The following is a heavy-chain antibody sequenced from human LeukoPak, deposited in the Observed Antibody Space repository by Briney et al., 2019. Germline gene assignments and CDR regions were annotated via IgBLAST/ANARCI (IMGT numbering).Heavy chain of an antibody. CDR2: IYYSGST. V-gene: IGHV4-59*01. CDR3: ARSFPTTDSYLDY. D-gene: IGHD4-11*01. Sequence: SETLSLTCTVSGGSISSYYWSWIRQPPGKGLEWIGYIYYSGSTNYNPSLKSRVTISVDTSKNQFSLKLSSVTAADTAVYYCARSFPTTDSYLDYWGQGTLVTVSS. J-gene: IGHJ4*02. CDR1: GGSISSYY.